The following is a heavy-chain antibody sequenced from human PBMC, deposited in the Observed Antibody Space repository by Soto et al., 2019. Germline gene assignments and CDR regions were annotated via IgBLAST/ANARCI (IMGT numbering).Heavy chain of an antibody. CDR1: GGSVSSSSYY. CDR3: GSYGGYWIMVRGVFKDY. V-gene: IGHV4-39*01. Sequence: SETLSLTCTVSGGSVSSSSYYWGWIRQPPGKGLEWIGSIYYSGSTYYNPSLKSRVTISVDTSKNQFSLKLSSVTAADTAVYYCGSYGGYWIMVRGVFKDYWGQGTLVTVSA. D-gene: IGHD3-10*01. J-gene: IGHJ4*02. CDR2: IYYSGST.